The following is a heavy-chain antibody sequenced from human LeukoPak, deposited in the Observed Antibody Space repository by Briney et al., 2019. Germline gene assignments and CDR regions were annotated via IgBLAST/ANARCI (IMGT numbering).Heavy chain of an antibody. Sequence: GGSLRLSCAASGFTFSSYWMLWVRQAPGKGLVWVSRINSDGSSTSYADSVKGRFTISRDNAKNSLYLQMNSLRAEDTAVYYCARGALGYCNSINCPQLDYWGQGTLVTVSS. V-gene: IGHV3-74*01. J-gene: IGHJ4*02. CDR1: GFTFSSYW. CDR2: INSDGSST. CDR3: ARGALGYCNSINCPQLDY. D-gene: IGHD2-2*01.